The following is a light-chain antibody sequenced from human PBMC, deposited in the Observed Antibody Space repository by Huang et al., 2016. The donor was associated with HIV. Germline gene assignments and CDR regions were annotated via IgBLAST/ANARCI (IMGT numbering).Light chain of an antibody. Sequence: EVVMTQSPAILSESPGERATLSCRASQSVTSNLAWYQQKPGQAPRLLIYSASTRATGIPARFSGSGSGTEFTLTISSLQSEDFAVYYCQHYNNWPWWTFGQGTKVEIK. J-gene: IGKJ1*01. V-gene: IGKV3-15*01. CDR2: SAS. CDR1: QSVTSN. CDR3: QHYNNWPWWT.